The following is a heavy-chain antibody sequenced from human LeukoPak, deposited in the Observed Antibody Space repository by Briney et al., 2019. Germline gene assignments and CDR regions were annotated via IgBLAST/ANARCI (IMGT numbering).Heavy chain of an antibody. D-gene: IGHD2-2*01. J-gene: IGHJ4*02. V-gene: IGHV4-34*01. CDR2: LNDSGIT. CDR3: ARGQYCSTTTCYSARRYFDF. Sequence: PSDPLSLLCTVSGHLYSLYFGTWLPDSPGKGVVWIADLNDSGITNSNSSLRSRVAISLDTSKNQFSLRLTSVTAADTAVYYCARGQYCSTTTCYSARRYFDFWGQGTLVTVSS. CDR1: GHLYSLYF.